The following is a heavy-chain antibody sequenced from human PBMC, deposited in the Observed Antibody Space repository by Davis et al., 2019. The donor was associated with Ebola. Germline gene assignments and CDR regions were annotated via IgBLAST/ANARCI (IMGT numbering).Heavy chain of an antibody. CDR3: AKGMHGGYVPCVLDY. D-gene: IGHD5-12*01. CDR1: GFTFSNAW. CDR2: FKSKPDGGTT. Sequence: GGSLRLSCAASGFTFSNAWMSWVRQAPGKGLEWVGRFKSKPDGGTTDYAAPVKDRFTISRDDSKNTLYLQMNSLKTEDTAVYYCAKGMHGGYVPCVLDYWGQGTQVTVSS. J-gene: IGHJ4*02. V-gene: IGHV3-15*01.